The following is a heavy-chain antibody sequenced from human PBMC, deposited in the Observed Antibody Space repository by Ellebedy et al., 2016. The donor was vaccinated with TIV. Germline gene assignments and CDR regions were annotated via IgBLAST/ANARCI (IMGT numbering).Heavy chain of an antibody. D-gene: IGHD3-22*01. J-gene: IGHJ4*02. CDR1: GNTFTAYY. CDR2: ISPNSGGT. V-gene: IGHV1-2*02. Sequence: ASVKVSCKASGNTFTAYYIHWVRQAPGQGPEWLGWISPNSGGTSYAQNFQGRITMTRDTSITTAYMELNRLTSDDTALYYCATSSRPSMIVVSNALDYWGQGTLVTVSS. CDR3: ATSSRPSMIVVSNALDY.